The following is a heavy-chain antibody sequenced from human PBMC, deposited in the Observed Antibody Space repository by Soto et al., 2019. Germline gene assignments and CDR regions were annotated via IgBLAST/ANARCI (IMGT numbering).Heavy chain of an antibody. CDR2: ISHSATT. CDR1: GGSITHDNW. D-gene: IGHD7-27*01. CDR3: AKDHTGADAFDI. Sequence: SETLSLTCAVSGGSITHDNWWNWARQPPGKGLEWIGEISHSATTNYNPSLKSRGTMSVDMSKNQLSLKLTSVTAADTAVYYCAKDHTGADAFDIWGQGIMVTV. V-gene: IGHV4-4*02. J-gene: IGHJ3*02.